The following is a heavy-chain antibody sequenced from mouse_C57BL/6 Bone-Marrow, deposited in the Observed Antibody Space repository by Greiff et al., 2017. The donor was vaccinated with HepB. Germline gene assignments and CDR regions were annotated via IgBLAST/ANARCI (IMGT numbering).Heavy chain of an antibody. CDR3: ARVITT. CDR2: ICDGGSYT. J-gene: IGHJ3*01. CDR1: GFTFSSYA. Sequence: EVQLVESGGGLVKPGGSLKLSCAASGFTFSSYAMSWVRQTPEKRLEWVATICDGGSYTYYPDNVKGRFTISRDNAKNNLYLQMSHLKSEDTAMYYCARVITTGGQGTLVTVSA. D-gene: IGHD1-1*01. V-gene: IGHV5-4*01.